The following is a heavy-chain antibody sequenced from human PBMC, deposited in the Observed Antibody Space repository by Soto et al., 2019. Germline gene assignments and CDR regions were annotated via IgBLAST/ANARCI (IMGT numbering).Heavy chain of an antibody. CDR2: ISSSSSYT. Sequence: QVQLVESGGGLVKPGGSLRLSCAASVFTFSDYYRSCIRQAPGKGLEWVSYISSSSSYTNYADSVKGRFTISRDNAKNSLYLQMNSLRAEDTAVYYCARITMVRGVIEAPFDYWGQGTLVTVSS. V-gene: IGHV3-11*05. D-gene: IGHD3-10*01. CDR1: VFTFSDYY. CDR3: ARITMVRGVIEAPFDY. J-gene: IGHJ4*02.